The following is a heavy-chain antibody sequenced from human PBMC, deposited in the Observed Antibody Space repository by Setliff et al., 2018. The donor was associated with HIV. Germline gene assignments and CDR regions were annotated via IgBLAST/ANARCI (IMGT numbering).Heavy chain of an antibody. D-gene: IGHD3-22*01. CDR2: IYTSGST. V-gene: IGHV4-61*02. CDR1: GGSISSGSYY. J-gene: IGHJ4*02. CDR3: ARTPEDYDQYFFDR. Sequence: SETLSLTCTVSGGSISSGSYYWSWIRQPAGKGLQWIGRIYTSGSTNYNPSLKSRVTISVDTSKNQFSLKLSSVTAADTAVYYCARTPEDYDQYFFDRWGQGTLVTVSS.